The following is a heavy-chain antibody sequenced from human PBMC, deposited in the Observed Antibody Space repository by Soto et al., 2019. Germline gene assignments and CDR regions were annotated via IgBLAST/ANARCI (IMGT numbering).Heavy chain of an antibody. J-gene: IGHJ6*02. D-gene: IGHD3-3*01. V-gene: IGHV4-34*01. CDR1: GGSFSGYY. CDR2: INHSGST. CDR3: ARPSQIRFLEWLSPYYYYYGMDV. Sequence: SETLSLTCAVYGGSFSGYYWSWIRQPPGKGLEWIGEINHSGSTNYNPSLKSRVTISVDTSKNQFSLKLSSVTAADTAVYYCARPSQIRFLEWLSPYYYYYGMDVWGQGTTVTVSS.